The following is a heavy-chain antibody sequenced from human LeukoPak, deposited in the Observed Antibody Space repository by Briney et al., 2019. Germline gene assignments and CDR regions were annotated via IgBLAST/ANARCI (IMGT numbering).Heavy chain of an antibody. CDR1: GGSISSYY. CDR3: ARVTGYTIEDYFDY. Sequence: SETLSLTCTVSGGSISSYYWSWIRQPPGKGLEWIGYIYYSGGTNYNPSLKSRVTISVKTSKNQLSLKLRSVTAADTAVYYCARVTGYTIEDYFDYWGQGTLVTVSS. V-gene: IGHV4-59*01. D-gene: IGHD3-9*01. J-gene: IGHJ4*02. CDR2: IYYSGGT.